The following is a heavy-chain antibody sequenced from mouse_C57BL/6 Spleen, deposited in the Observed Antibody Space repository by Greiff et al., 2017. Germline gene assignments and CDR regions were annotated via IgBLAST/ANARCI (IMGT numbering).Heavy chain of an antibody. V-gene: IGHV14-4*01. CDR2: IDPENGDT. D-gene: IGHD2-3*01. Sequence: VQLQQSGAELVRPGASVKLSCTASGFNIKDYYMHWVKQRPEQGLEWIGWIDPENGDTEYASKFQGKATITTDTSSNTAYLQLSSLPSEDAAVYYCTACNDGYYGGFAYWGQGTLVTVSA. CDR3: TACNDGYYGGFAY. J-gene: IGHJ3*01. CDR1: GFNIKDYY.